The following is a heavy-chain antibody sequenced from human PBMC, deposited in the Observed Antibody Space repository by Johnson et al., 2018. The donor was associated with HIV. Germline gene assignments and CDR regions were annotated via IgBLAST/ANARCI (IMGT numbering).Heavy chain of an antibody. J-gene: IGHJ3*02. V-gene: IGHV3-11*01. CDR3: ARDVGLWFGELRSGDAFDI. CDR2: ISSSGGTK. CDR1: GFSFSDYY. Sequence: QVQLVESGGGLVKPGGSLRLSCAASGFSFSDYYMTWIRQAPGKGLEWVSYISSSGGTKYYADSLKGRFTISRDNAKNSLYLQMKSLRDEDTALYYCARDVGLWFGELRSGDAFDIWGQGTMVTVSS. D-gene: IGHD3-10*01.